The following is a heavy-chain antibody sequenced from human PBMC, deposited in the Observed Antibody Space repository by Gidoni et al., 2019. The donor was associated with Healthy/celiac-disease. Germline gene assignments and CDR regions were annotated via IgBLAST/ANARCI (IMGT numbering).Heavy chain of an antibody. V-gene: IGHV3-64D*06. CDR1: GFTFRSYA. Sequence: EVQLVESGGGLVQPGGALRLSCSASGFTFRSYAMHWVRQAPGKGLEYVSAISSNGGSTYYADSVKGRFTISRDNSKNTLYLQMSSLRAEDTAVYYCVKDPLYYYGSGSYVWGQGTMVTVSS. D-gene: IGHD3-10*01. J-gene: IGHJ3*01. CDR3: VKDPLYYYGSGSYV. CDR2: ISSNGGST.